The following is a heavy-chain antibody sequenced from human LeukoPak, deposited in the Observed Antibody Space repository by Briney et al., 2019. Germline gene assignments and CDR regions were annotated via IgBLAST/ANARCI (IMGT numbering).Heavy chain of an antibody. J-gene: IGHJ4*02. CDR3: ARVISGYYCDH. CDR2: ISYDGSKK. CDR1: GFTFSNYG. V-gene: IGHV3-30*03. Sequence: GSLRLSCAASGFTFSNYGMHWVRQAPGKGLEWAAFISYDGSKKYYADSVEGRFTISRDNSKNTLYPQMNSLRTEDTAVYYCARVISGYYCDHWGQGTLVTVSS. D-gene: IGHD3-22*01.